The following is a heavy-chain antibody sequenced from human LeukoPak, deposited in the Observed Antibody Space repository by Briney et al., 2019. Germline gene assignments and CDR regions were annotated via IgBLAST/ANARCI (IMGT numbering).Heavy chain of an antibody. CDR3: ARVGVPHFYYYMDV. Sequence: ASVKVSCKASGYAFTSYGVNWVRPAPGQGLEWMGWINTYTGNPTYAQGFTGRFVFSLDTSVSTAYLQITSLKAEDTAVYYCARVGVPHFYYYMDVWGKGTTVTVSS. CDR1: GYAFTSYG. CDR2: INTYTGNP. J-gene: IGHJ6*03. V-gene: IGHV7-4-1*02.